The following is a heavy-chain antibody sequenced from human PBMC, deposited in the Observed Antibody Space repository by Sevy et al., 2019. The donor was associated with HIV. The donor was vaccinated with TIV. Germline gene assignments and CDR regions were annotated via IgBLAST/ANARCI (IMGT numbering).Heavy chain of an antibody. CDR1: GFTFSGYG. CDR2: IRYDGSSH. CDR3: AKDLTLNWVKDAFHI. Sequence: GGSLRLSCAASGFTFSGYGMHWVRQTPDKGLEWVAFIRYDGSSHYYADSVKGRFTISRDNSKNTLYLQMNSLRAEDTAVYYCAKDLTLNWVKDAFHIWGQGTMVTVSS. J-gene: IGHJ3*02. V-gene: IGHV3-30*02. D-gene: IGHD7-27*01.